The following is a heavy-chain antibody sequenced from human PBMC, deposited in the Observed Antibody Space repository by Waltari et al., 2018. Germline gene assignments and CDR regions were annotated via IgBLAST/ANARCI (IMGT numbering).Heavy chain of an antibody. J-gene: IGHJ4*02. CDR2: VTPSGTT. CDR1: DSSLRIHY. CDR3: ARDFRHSFDY. Sequence: QVQLQESGPGLLKSSETLSLTCTVSDSSLRIHYWTWIRQPPGKGLEWSGYVTPSGTTSYNPSLESRVTMSIVTSKNQFSLRLTSVTAADTAVYYCARDFRHSFDYWGQGTLVTVSS. V-gene: IGHV4-59*11.